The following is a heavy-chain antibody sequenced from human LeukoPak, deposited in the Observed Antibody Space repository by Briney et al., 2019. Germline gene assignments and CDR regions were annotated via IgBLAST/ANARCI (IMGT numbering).Heavy chain of an antibody. Sequence: SETLSLTCTVSGGSISSGSYYRSWIRQPAGKGLEWIGRIYTSGSTNYNPSLKGRVTISVDTSKNQFSLKLSSVTAADTAVYYCARGTVTTRWYFDLWGRGTLVTVSS. CDR1: GGSISSGSYY. D-gene: IGHD4-17*01. V-gene: IGHV4-61*02. J-gene: IGHJ2*01. CDR3: ARGTVTTRWYFDL. CDR2: IYTSGST.